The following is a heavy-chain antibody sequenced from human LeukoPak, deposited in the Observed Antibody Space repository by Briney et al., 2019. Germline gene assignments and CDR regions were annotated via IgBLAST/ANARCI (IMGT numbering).Heavy chain of an antibody. D-gene: IGHD4-17*01. CDR1: GLTGSHNY. Sequence: QTGGSLRLSCAASGLTGSHNYVSWVRQAPGKGLEWVSAIHTSGDTCYAGSVKGRFTISRDTSKNTLYLQINSLRVEDTAVYYCIVFGDSNHWGQGTLVTVSS. CDR3: IVFGDSNH. J-gene: IGHJ5*02. CDR2: IHTSGDT. V-gene: IGHV3-53*01.